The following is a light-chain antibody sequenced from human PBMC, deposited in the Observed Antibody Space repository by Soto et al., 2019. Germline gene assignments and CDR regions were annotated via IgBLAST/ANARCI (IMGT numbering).Light chain of an antibody. CDR1: QSFSSY. CDR2: DAS. Sequence: EIVLTQSPATLSWSPGERATLSGRASQSFSSYLAWYQQKPGQAPRLLIYDASNRATGIPARFSGSGSGTDFTLTISSLEPEDFAVYYCQQRSNWPPIFGPGTKVDIK. V-gene: IGKV3-11*01. CDR3: QQRSNWPPI. J-gene: IGKJ3*01.